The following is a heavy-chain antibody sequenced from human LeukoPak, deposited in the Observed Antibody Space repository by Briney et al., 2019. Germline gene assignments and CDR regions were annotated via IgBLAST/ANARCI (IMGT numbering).Heavy chain of an antibody. CDR1: GFTFNTYA. Sequence: GGSLRLSCAASGFTFNTYAMTWVRQAPGKGLEWVSGFSGSGGSTSYSVKGRFTISRDNSKNTLYLQMTSLRAEDTAVYYCAKAGEYCPDGSCYSENYYFDYWGQGTLVTVSS. V-gene: IGHV3-23*01. CDR3: AKAGEYCPDGSCYSENYYFDY. D-gene: IGHD2-15*01. CDR2: FSGSGGST. J-gene: IGHJ4*02.